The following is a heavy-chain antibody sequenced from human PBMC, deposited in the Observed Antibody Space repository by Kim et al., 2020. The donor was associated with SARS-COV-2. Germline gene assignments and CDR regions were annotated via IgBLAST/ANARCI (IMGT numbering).Heavy chain of an antibody. V-gene: IGHV1-3*04. J-gene: IGHJ4*02. CDR1: GYTFTNYA. D-gene: IGHD2-15*01. CDR3: TKDGGKAGNSDF. Sequence: ASVKVSCKASGYTFTNYAMHWVRQAPGQRLEWMGWIKIDNGNTIYSQKFQGRVSISRDTSASTAYMELSSLQSEDTAVYYCTKDGGKAGNSDFWGQGTLVIVSS. CDR2: IKIDNGNT.